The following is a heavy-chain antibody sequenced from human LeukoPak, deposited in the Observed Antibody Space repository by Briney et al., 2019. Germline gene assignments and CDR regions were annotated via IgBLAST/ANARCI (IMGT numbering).Heavy chain of an antibody. J-gene: IGHJ4*02. CDR1: GGCWRGNY. CDR2: IYHSGST. V-gene: IGHV4-34*01. D-gene: IGHD6-13*01. Sequence: SETLALTCGGSGGCWRGNYCSWIRQPPRKGMEWIGEIYHSGSTNYNPSLKSRVTISVDTSKNQFSLKLSSVTAADTAVYYCARRRGFSSNWYVDYRGQGTLVTVSS. CDR3: ARRRGFSSNWYVDY.